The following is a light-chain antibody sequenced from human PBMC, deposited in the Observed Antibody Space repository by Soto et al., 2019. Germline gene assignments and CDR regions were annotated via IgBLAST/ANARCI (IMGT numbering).Light chain of an antibody. V-gene: IGKV3-15*01. J-gene: IGKJ4*01. CDR1: QGIGST. CDR3: QRYNNWPLT. CDR2: GAS. Sequence: EIVMTQSPATLSVSPGERATVSCRASQGIGSTLAWYQQKPGQTPRLLIYGASTRATGVPARFSGSGSGTEFTLTINSLQSEDFAVYYCQRYNNWPLTFGGGTKVDIK.